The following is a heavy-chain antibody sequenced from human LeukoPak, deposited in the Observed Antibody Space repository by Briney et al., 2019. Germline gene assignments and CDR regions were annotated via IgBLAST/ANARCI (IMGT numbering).Heavy chain of an antibody. V-gene: IGHV4-61*08. CDR3: ARVDYYDSSGQDWYFDL. J-gene: IGHJ2*01. CDR1: GGSISSGGYY. D-gene: IGHD3-22*01. Sequence: PSETLSLTCTVSGGSISSGGYYWSWIRQPPGKGLEWIGYIYYSGSTNYNPSLKSRVTISVDTSKNQFSLKLSSVTAADTAVYYCARVDYYDSSGQDWYFDLWGRGTLVTVSS. CDR2: IYYSGST.